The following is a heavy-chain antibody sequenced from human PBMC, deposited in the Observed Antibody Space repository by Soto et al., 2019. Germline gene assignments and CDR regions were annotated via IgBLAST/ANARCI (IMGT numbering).Heavy chain of an antibody. CDR3: ARDLGYCSGGSCYRPSYYGMDV. D-gene: IGHD2-15*01. CDR1: GYTFTSYY. Sequence: QVQLVQSGAEVKKPGASVKVSCKASGYTFTSYYMHWVRQAPGQGLEWMGIINPSGGSTSYAQKFQGRITMTRDTPTSTVYMEVSSLRSEDTAVYYCARDLGYCSGGSCYRPSYYGMDVWGQGTTVSVSS. V-gene: IGHV1-46*01. J-gene: IGHJ6*02. CDR2: INPSGGST.